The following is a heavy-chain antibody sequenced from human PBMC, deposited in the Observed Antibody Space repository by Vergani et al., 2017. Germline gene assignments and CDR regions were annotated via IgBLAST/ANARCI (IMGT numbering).Heavy chain of an antibody. Sequence: QVQLVQSGAEVKKPGASVKVSCKASGYTFTGYYMHWVRQAPGQGLEWMGWINPNSGGTNYAQKFQGRVTMTRDTSISTAYMELSRLRSDDTAVYYCARAIPHYYDSSGSPAYYFDYWGQGTLVTVSS. D-gene: IGHD3-22*01. J-gene: IGHJ4*02. CDR1: GYTFTGYY. CDR3: ARAIPHYYDSSGSPAYYFDY. CDR2: INPNSGGT. V-gene: IGHV1-2*02.